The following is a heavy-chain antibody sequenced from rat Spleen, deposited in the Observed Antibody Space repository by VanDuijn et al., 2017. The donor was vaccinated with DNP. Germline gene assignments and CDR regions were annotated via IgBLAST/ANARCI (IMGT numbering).Heavy chain of an antibody. D-gene: IGHD4-4*01. CDR1: GYSITSSYR. Sequence: EVQLQESGPGLVKPSQSLSLTCSVTGYSITSSYRWNWIRKFPGNKLEWIGHISYSGRTTYNPSLKSRISITRDTSKNQFFLQVKSVTTEDTATYYCAGGVGFAYWGQGTLVTVSS. CDR3: AGGVGFAY. J-gene: IGHJ3*01. V-gene: IGHV3-3*01. CDR2: ISYSGRT.